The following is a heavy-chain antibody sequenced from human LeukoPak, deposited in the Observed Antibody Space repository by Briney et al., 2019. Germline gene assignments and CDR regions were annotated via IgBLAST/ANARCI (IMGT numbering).Heavy chain of an antibody. CDR1: GFTFSNYA. J-gene: IGHJ6*02. CDR2: ISLDGTYR. CDR3: ATDTVSYYYGMDV. Sequence: GGSLRLSCTVSGFTFSNYAMHWVRQAPGKGLEWVAVISLDGTYRYYADSVKGRFTISRDNSKNTLYLQMNSLRAEDTAVYYCATDTVSYYYGMDVWGQGTTVTVSS. D-gene: IGHD4-11*01. V-gene: IGHV3-30*04.